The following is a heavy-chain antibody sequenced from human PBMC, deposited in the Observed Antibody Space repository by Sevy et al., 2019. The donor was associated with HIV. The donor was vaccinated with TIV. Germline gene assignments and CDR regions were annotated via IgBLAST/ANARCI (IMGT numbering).Heavy chain of an antibody. CDR1: GFIFSSYV. V-gene: IGHV3-23*01. Sequence: GSLRLSCAASGFIFSSYVMNWVRQAPGKGLEWVSTISGHGGSTYYADSVKGRFTISRDNSKNTVDLQMNSLRAEDTAVYYCAGGFWSGFDYWGQGTLVTVSS. J-gene: IGHJ4*02. D-gene: IGHD3-3*01. CDR2: ISGHGGST. CDR3: AGGFWSGFDY.